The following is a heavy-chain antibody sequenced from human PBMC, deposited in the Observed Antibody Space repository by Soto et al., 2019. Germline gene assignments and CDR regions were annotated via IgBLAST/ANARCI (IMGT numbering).Heavy chain of an antibody. CDR1: GFTFSSYA. CDR3: AKGPFSLVAANYGMDV. J-gene: IGHJ6*02. V-gene: IGHV3-23*01. Sequence: GSLRLSCAASGFTFSSYAMSWVRQAPGKGLEWVSAISGSGGSTYYADSVKGRFTISRDNSKNTLYLQMNSLRAEDTAVYYCAKGPFSLVAANYGMDVWGQGTTVTVSS. CDR2: ISGSGGST. D-gene: IGHD2-15*01.